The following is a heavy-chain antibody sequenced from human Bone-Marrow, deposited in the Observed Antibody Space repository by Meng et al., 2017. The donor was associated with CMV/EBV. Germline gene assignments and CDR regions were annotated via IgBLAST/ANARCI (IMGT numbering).Heavy chain of an antibody. V-gene: IGHV3-23*01. D-gene: IGHD5-18*01. CDR2: MSGSGDRT. J-gene: IGHJ4*02. CDR3: AKAAIQLGTYFDY. CDR1: GFTFSSYA. Sequence: AASGFTFSSYAMSWVRQAPGKGLEWVSGMSGSGDRTDYADSVKGRFTISRDNSKNTLYLQMNSLRAEDTAVYYCAKAAIQLGTYFDYWGQGTLVTVSS.